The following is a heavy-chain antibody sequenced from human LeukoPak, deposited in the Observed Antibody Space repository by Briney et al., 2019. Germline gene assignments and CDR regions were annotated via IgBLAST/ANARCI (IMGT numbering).Heavy chain of an antibody. D-gene: IGHD5-18*01. V-gene: IGHV3-43*02. CDR1: VFTFDDYA. J-gene: IGHJ6*02. CDR2: ISGDSHST. Sequence: GGSLRLSCAAYVFTFDDYAMHWVRQAPGKGLEWVSLISGDSHSTFYADSAKGRFTISRDNSKNSLYLQMNSLRNDDTALYYCARDTEGYIYGYYYYGMDVWGQGTTVTVSS. CDR3: ARDTEGYIYGYYYYGMDV.